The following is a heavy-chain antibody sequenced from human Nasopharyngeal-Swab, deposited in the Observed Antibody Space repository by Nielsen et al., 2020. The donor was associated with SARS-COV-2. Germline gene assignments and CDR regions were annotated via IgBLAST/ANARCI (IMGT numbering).Heavy chain of an antibody. CDR2: ISGSGGST. CDR1: GFTFSSYA. CDR3: ARKNYYDSSGYYLVHFYYYYYGMDV. D-gene: IGHD3-22*01. J-gene: IGHJ6*02. Sequence: GGSLRLSCAASGFTFSSYAMSWVRQAPGKGLAWVSAISGSGGSTYYADSVKGRFTISRDNSKNTLYLQMNSLRAEDTAVYYCARKNYYDSSGYYLVHFYYYYYGMDVWGQGITVTVSS. V-gene: IGHV3-23*01.